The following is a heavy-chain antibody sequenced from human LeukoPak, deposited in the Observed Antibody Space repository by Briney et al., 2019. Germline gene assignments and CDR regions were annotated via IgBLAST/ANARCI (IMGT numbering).Heavy chain of an antibody. CDR2: ISSSSSYI. CDR3: AREAGSSSWHHYYYYMDV. Sequence: GGSLRLSCAASGFTFSSYSMNWVRQAPGKGLEWVSSISSSSSYIYYADSVKGRFTISRDNAKNSLYLQMNSLRAEDTAVYYCAREAGSSSWHHYYYYMDVWGKGTTVTVSS. D-gene: IGHD6-13*01. J-gene: IGHJ6*03. V-gene: IGHV3-21*01. CDR1: GFTFSSYS.